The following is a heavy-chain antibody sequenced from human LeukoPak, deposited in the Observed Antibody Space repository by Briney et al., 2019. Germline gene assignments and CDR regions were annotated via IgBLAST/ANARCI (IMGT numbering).Heavy chain of an antibody. CDR1: GFTVSSNS. J-gene: IGHJ4*02. V-gene: IGHV4-34*01. CDR3: ARGSYYDSSGYYSLFDF. CDR2: INHSGST. D-gene: IGHD3-22*01. Sequence: GSLRLSCAASGFTVSSNSMSWIRQPPGKGLEWIGEINHSGSTNYSPSFKSRLTISVDTSKNQFSLKLSSVTAADTAVYYCARGSYYDSSGYYSLFDFWGQGTLVTVSS.